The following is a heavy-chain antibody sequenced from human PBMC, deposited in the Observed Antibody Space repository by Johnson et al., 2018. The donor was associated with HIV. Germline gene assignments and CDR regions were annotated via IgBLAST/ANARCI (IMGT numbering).Heavy chain of an antibody. J-gene: IGHJ3*02. Sequence: VQLVESGGGLAQLGGSLRLSCAASEFTFSSYWMHWVRQAPGKGLVWVSRIYSGGSTYYTDSVKGRFTISRDNSKNTLYLQMNSLRAGDTAVYYCARGPWAFDIWGQGTMVTVSS. CDR2: IYSGGST. CDR1: EFTFSSYW. CDR3: ARGPWAFDI. V-gene: IGHV3-66*01.